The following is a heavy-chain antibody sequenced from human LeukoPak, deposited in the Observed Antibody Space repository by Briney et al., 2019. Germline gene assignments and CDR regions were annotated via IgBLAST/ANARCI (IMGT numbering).Heavy chain of an antibody. D-gene: IGHD3-10*01. Sequence: GGSLRLSCAASGFTFSSYEMNWVRQAPGKGLEWVSYISGSGTPIYYADSVKGRFTISRDNAKNSLYLQMNSLRAEDTAVYYCARDLITRVAHWGQGTLVTVSS. J-gene: IGHJ4*02. CDR2: ISGSGTPI. V-gene: IGHV3-48*03. CDR3: ARDLITRVAH. CDR1: GFTFSSYE.